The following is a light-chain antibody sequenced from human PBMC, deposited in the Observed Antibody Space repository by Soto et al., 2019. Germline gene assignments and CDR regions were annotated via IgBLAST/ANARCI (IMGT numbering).Light chain of an antibody. CDR3: QQLDSYPRT. Sequence: DIQLTQSPSFLSASVGDRGTITCRANLGISRYLAWYQQKPGKAPKLLIYASSTLQSGVPSRFSGSGSGTEFTLPISSLQPEESATYYCQQLDSYPRTFGEGTKVEIK. CDR1: LGISRY. V-gene: IGKV1-9*01. CDR2: ASS. J-gene: IGKJ1*01.